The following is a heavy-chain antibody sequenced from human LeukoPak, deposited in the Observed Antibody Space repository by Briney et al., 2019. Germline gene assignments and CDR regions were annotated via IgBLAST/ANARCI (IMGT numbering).Heavy chain of an antibody. D-gene: IGHD2-2*01. CDR3: ARQIEIRLIVVVPAAYDAFDI. J-gene: IGHJ3*02. V-gene: IGHV1-18*01. CDR2: ISAYNGNT. CDR1: GYTSTSYG. Sequence: VSVKVSCKASGYTSTSYGISWVRQAPGQGLEWMGWISAYNGNTNYAQKLQGRVTMTTDTSTSTAYMELRSLRSDDTAVYYCARQIEIRLIVVVPAAYDAFDIWGQGTMVTVSS.